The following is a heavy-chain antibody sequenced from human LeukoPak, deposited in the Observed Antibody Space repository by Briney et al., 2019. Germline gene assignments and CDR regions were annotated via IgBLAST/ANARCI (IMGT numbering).Heavy chain of an antibody. CDR2: ISSSGRNI. J-gene: IGHJ4*02. V-gene: IGHV3-48*03. D-gene: IGHD5-18*01. CDR1: GFTFSNYE. CDR3: ARDLVQLWSKDY. Sequence: PGGSLRLSCAASGFTFSNYELNWVRQAPGKGLEWVSYISSSGRNIYYADPVNGRFTISRDNAKNSLYLQMNSLRAEDTAVYYCARDLVQLWSKDYWGQGTLVTVSS.